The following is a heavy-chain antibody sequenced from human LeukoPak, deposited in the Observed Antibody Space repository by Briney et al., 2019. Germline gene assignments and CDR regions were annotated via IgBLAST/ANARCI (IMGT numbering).Heavy chain of an antibody. CDR3: ARLFSSSWYRGAFDL. Sequence: SETLSLTCTVSGGSISSYYWGWIRQPPGKGLEWIGSIYYSGNTYYNPSLKSRVTISVDTSKNQFSLKLSSVTAADTAVYYCARLFSSSWYRGAFDLWGQGTMVTVSS. V-gene: IGHV4-39*01. CDR2: IYYSGNT. J-gene: IGHJ3*01. CDR1: GGSISSYY. D-gene: IGHD6-13*01.